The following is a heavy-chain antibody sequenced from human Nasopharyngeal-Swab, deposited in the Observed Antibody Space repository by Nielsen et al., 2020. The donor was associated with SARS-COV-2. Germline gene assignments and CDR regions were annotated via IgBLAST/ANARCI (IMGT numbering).Heavy chain of an antibody. CDR2: IGDKAHNYAT. Sequence: VRQMPGKGLEWVGRIGDKAHNYATTYAASVKGRFTISRDDSKNTAFLQMDGLKTEDTALYYCTTDYYFDYWGQGTLVTVFS. J-gene: IGHJ4*02. CDR3: TTDYYFDY. V-gene: IGHV3-73*01.